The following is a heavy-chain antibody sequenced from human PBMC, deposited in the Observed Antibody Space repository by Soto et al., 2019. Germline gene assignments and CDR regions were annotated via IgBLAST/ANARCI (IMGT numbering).Heavy chain of an antibody. CDR2: LIPIFGTA. CDR1: GGTFSSYA. CDR3: ARWSMVRGVGAKRRKHTFDY. D-gene: IGHD3-10*01. Sequence: QVQLVQSGAEVKKPGSSVKVSCKASGGTFSSYAISWVRQAPGQGLEWMGGLIPIFGTANYAQKFQGRVTITADESTSTAYMELSSLRSEDTAVYYCARWSMVRGVGAKRRKHTFDYWGQGTLVTVSS. J-gene: IGHJ4*02. V-gene: IGHV1-69*01.